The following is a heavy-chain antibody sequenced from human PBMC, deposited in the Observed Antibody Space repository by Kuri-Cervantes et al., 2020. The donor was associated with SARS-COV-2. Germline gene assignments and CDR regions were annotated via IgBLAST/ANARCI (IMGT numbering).Heavy chain of an antibody. CDR3: ARDGEGSGFVWYFDL. V-gene: IGHV3-48*02. CDR1: GFTFSSYS. Sequence: GESLKISCAASGFTFSSYSMNWVRQAPGKGLEWVSYISSSSSTIYYADSVKGRFTISRDNAKNSLYLQMNSLRDEDTAVYYCARDGEGSGFVWYFDLWGRGTLVTVSS. J-gene: IGHJ2*01. CDR2: ISSSSSTI. D-gene: IGHD6-19*01.